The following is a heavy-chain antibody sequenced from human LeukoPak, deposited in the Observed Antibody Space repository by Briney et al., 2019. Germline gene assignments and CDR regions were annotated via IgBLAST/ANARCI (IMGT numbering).Heavy chain of an antibody. CDR3: ARHSLGYNWFDP. J-gene: IGHJ5*02. D-gene: IGHD3-16*01. V-gene: IGHV4-39*01. CDR2: LYYTGST. Sequence: SETLSLTCTVSGASISSSNSYWGWIRQPPGKGLEWIGSLYYTGSTYYNPSLKSRVTISVDPSKNQFSLKLSSVTASDTAVYYCARHSLGYNWFDPWGPGTLATVSS. CDR1: GASISSSNSY.